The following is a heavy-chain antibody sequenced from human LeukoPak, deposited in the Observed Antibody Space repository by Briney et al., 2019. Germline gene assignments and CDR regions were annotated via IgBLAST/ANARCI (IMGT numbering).Heavy chain of an antibody. D-gene: IGHD6-13*01. CDR1: GGTFSSYA. V-gene: IGHV1-69*06. Sequence: SVKVSCKASGGTFSSYAISWVRQAPGQGLEWMGGIIPIFGTANYAQKFQGRGTITADKSTSTAYMELSSLRSEDTAVYYCARGGEAAALIGTGEGGAQNLDYWGQGTLVTVSS. J-gene: IGHJ4*02. CDR3: ARGGEAAALIGTGEGGAQNLDY. CDR2: IIPIFGTA.